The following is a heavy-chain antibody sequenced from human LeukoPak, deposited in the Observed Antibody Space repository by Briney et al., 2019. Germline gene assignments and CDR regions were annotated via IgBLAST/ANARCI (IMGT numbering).Heavy chain of an antibody. Sequence: SETLSLTCAVYGGSFSGYYWSWIRQPPGKGLEWIGEINHGGSTNYNPSLKSRVTISVDTSKNQFSLKLSSVTAADTAVYYCARDGLMVRGVIITLFDYWGQGTLVTVSS. J-gene: IGHJ4*02. D-gene: IGHD3-10*01. CDR1: GGSFSGYY. CDR3: ARDGLMVRGVIITLFDY. V-gene: IGHV4-34*01. CDR2: INHGGST.